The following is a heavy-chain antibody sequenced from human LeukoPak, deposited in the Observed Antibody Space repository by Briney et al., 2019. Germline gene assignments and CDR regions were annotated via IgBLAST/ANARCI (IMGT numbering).Heavy chain of an antibody. CDR1: GGSISSYY. CDR3: ARYTPYYYYDSSGYPKSWFDP. Sequence: SETLSLTCTVSGGSISSYYWSRIRQPPGKGLEWIGYIYYSGSTNYNPSLKSRVTISVDTSKNQFSLKLSSVTAADTAVYYCARYTPYYYYDSSGYPKSWFDPWGQGTLVTVSS. V-gene: IGHV4-59*01. J-gene: IGHJ5*02. D-gene: IGHD3-22*01. CDR2: IYYSGST.